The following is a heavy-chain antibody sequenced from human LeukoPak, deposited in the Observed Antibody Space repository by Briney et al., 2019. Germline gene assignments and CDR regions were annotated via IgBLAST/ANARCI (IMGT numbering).Heavy chain of an antibody. D-gene: IGHD2-15*01. CDR2: IRYDGSNK. V-gene: IGHV3-30*02. CDR1: GFTFSSYG. Sequence: GGSLRLSCAASGFTFSSYGMHWVRQAPGKGLEWVAFIRYDGSNKYYADSVKGRFTISRDNSKNTLYLQMNSLRAEDTAIYYCAKNGDRGAYCSGGSCYPYYYYYIDVWAKGPRSPSP. CDR3: AKNGDRGAYCSGGSCYPYYYYYIDV. J-gene: IGHJ6*03.